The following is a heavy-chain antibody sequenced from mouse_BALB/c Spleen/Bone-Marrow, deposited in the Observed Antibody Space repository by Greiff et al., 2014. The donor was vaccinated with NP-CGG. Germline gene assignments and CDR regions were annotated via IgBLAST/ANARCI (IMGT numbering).Heavy chain of an antibody. CDR3: AREGVDDFDY. CDR1: GYTFTSYV. V-gene: IGHV1-14*01. D-gene: IGHD1-1*02. Sequence: EVQLQQSGPELVKPGASVKMSCTASGYTFTSYVMHWVQQKPGQGLEWIGYINPYNDGTKYNEMFKGKATLTTDKSSSTAYMKLSSLTSEDSAVYYCAREGVDDFDYWGQGTTLTVSS. CDR2: INPYNDGT. J-gene: IGHJ2*01.